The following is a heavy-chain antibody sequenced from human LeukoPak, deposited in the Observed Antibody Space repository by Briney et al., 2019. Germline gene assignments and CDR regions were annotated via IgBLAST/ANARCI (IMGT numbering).Heavy chain of an antibody. V-gene: IGHV5-51*01. Sequence: GESLKISCKGSGYSFPTYWIGWVRQMPGKGLEWMGIIYPGDSDTRYGPSFQGQVTISADKFISTAYLQWSSLKASDTAMYYCARHEKTWTAMVTGWFDPWGQGTLVTVSS. CDR2: IYPGDSDT. J-gene: IGHJ5*02. D-gene: IGHD5-18*01. CDR1: GYSFPTYW. CDR3: ARHEKTWTAMVTGWFDP.